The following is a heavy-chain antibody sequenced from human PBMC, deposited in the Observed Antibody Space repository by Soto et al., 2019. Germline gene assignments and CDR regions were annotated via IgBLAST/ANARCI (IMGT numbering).Heavy chain of an antibody. D-gene: IGHD1-26*01. Sequence: QVHLQESGPGLVKPSETLSLTCRMSGGSTSSSDWWTWVRQPPGEGLEWIGEIHRAGVTNYNSSLKSRLTISPDHSRNQFSLSLTSVTAADAAVYFCAGRPEIHPRWGQGILVPVSS. J-gene: IGHJ4*02. CDR1: GGSTSSSDW. CDR2: IHRAGVT. CDR3: AGRPEIHPR. V-gene: IGHV4-4*02.